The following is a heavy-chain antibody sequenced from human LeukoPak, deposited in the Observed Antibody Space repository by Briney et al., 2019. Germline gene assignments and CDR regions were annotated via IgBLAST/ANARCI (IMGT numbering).Heavy chain of an antibody. CDR3: ASYYASGVSAYDYFGMDV. D-gene: IGHD3-10*01. Sequence: SETLSLTCAVSGYSISSGYYWGWIRQPPGKGLEWIGSMYHNRGTYYNPSLKSRVTISMDTSKNQFSLRLSSVTAADTAVYYCASYYASGVSAYDYFGMDVRGKGTTVTVS. J-gene: IGHJ6*04. V-gene: IGHV4-38-2*01. CDR2: MYHNRGT. CDR1: GYSISSGYY.